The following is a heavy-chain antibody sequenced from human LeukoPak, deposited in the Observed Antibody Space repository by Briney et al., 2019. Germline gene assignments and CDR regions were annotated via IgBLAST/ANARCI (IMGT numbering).Heavy chain of an antibody. D-gene: IGHD5-24*01. CDR3: ARGFYGYNWFDN. J-gene: IGHJ4*02. CDR1: GGSISGYY. V-gene: IGHV4-59*08. Sequence: SETLSLTCTVSGGSISGYYWSWIRQPPGKGLEWIGYIHYSGYTNYNPSLKSRVTMSMDTSENQFSLKLSSVTAADTAVYYCARGFYGYNWFDNWGQGILVTVSS. CDR2: IHYSGYT.